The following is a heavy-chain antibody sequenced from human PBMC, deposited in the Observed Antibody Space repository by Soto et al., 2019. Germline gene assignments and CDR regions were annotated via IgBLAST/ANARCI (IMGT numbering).Heavy chain of an antibody. CDR3: ARSHSGGWDHAEYFQH. CDR2: IIPIFGTA. V-gene: IGHV1-69*01. Sequence: QVQLVQSGAEVKKPGSPVKVSCKASGGTFSSYAISWVRQAPGQGLEWMGGIIPIFGTANYAQKFQGRVTITADESTSTAYMELSSLRSEDTAVYYCARSHSGGWDHAEYFQHWGQGTLVTVSS. CDR1: GGTFSSYA. J-gene: IGHJ1*01. D-gene: IGHD2-15*01.